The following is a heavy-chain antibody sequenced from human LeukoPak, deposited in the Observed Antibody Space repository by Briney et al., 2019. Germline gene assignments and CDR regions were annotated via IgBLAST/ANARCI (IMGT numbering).Heavy chain of an antibody. CDR1: GGSISSSSYY. Sequence: SETLSLTCTVSGGSISSSSYYWGWIRQPPGKGLEWIGSIYYSGRTYDNPSLKRRVTMSVDTSKHHFSLKLSSVAAADTAVYYCARLTEDNYFMDVWGKGTTVTASS. V-gene: IGHV4-39*02. D-gene: IGHD2-21*02. J-gene: IGHJ6*04. CDR3: ARLTEDNYFMDV. CDR2: IYYSGRT.